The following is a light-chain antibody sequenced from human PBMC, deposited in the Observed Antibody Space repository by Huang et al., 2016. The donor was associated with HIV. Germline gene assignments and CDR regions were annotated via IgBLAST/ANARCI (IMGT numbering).Light chain of an antibody. V-gene: IGKV3-15*01. CDR2: GAS. J-gene: IGKJ4*01. CDR3: QQYDNWPPLT. Sequence: EIAMTQSPATLSVSPGERATLSCRASQSVRSNLAWYQQKPGQAPRLLIYGASHRPTGSPARFSGSGSGTEFALTISSLQSEDFAVYYCQQYDNWPPLTFGGGTKVEI. CDR1: QSVRSN.